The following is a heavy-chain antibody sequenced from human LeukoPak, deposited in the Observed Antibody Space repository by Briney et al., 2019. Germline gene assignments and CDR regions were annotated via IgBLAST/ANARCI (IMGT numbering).Heavy chain of an antibody. CDR2: MNPSSGNT. V-gene: IGHV1-8*01. D-gene: IGHD3-3*01. Sequence: ASVKVSCKASGYTFTNYDINWVRRATGLGLEWMGWMNPSSGNTGYAQKFQGRVTMTWSTSISTAYMELSSLRSEDTAMYYCTRAWSGGSDAFDTWGQGTMVTVSS. J-gene: IGHJ3*02. CDR1: GYTFTNYD. CDR3: TRAWSGGSDAFDT.